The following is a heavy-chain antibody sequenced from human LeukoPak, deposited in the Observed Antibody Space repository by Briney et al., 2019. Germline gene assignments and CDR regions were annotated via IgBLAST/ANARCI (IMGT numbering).Heavy chain of an antibody. J-gene: IGHJ4*02. D-gene: IGHD4-17*01. CDR2: ISYDGSNK. Sequence: GRSLRLSCAASGFTLSSYAMHWVRQAPGKGLEWVAVISYDGSNKYYADSVKGRFTISRDNSKNTLYLQMNSLRAEDTAVYYCARDPLRFTDYGDYWGYFDYWGQGTLVTVSS. CDR3: ARDPLRFTDYGDYWGYFDY. V-gene: IGHV3-30*04. CDR1: GFTLSSYA.